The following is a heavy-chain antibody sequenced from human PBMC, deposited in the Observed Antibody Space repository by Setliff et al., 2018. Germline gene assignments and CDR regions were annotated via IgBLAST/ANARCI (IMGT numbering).Heavy chain of an antibody. CDR3: ARAVRGYYDFYYMDA. CDR2: ISPSGST. J-gene: IGHJ6*03. D-gene: IGHD4-17*01. V-gene: IGHV4-61*09. Sequence: SETLSLTCTVSGASISSGGYYWTWIRQPAGKALEWIGHISPSGSTTYNPSLKSRVTISLDQSMSQFSLKVTSVSAADTAIYYCARAVRGYYDFYYMDAWDKGATVTVSS. CDR1: GASISSGGYY.